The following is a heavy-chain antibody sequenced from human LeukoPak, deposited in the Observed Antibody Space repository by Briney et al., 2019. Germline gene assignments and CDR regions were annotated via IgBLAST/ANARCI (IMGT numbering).Heavy chain of an antibody. CDR3: ARDYYDSSGYPDYYYGMDV. CDR2: INHSGST. V-gene: IGHV4-34*01. Sequence: PSETLSLTCAVYGGSFSGYYWSWLRQPPGKGLEWIGEINHSGSTNYNPSLKSRVTISVDTSKNQFSLKLSSVTAADTAVYYCARDYYDSSGYPDYYYGMDVWGQGTTVTVSS. J-gene: IGHJ6*02. D-gene: IGHD3-22*01. CDR1: GGSFSGYY.